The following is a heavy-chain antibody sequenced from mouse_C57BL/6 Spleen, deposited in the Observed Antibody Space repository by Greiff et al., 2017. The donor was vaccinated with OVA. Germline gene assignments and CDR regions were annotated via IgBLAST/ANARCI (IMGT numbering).Heavy chain of an antibody. V-gene: IGHV1-9*01. D-gene: IGHD3-2*02. CDR3: ARRLPYFDY. CDR1: GYTFTGYW. CDR2: ILPGSGST. Sequence: VQLQQSGAELMKPGASVKLSCKATGYTFTGYWIEWVKQRPGHGLEWIGEILPGSGSTNSNEKFKGKATFTADTSSNTAYMQLSSLTTEDAAIYYGARRLPYFDYWGQGTTLTVSS. J-gene: IGHJ2*01.